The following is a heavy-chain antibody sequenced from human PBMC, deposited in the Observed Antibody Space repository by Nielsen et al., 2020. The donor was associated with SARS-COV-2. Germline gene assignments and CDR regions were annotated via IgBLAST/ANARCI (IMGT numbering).Heavy chain of an antibody. CDR3: ARRHMIPFGAGTYHFDF. Sequence: GGSLRLSCEASGYSFSSYWIAWVRQRPGKGLEWVGIIYPGDSETKYSPSFQGQVTMSVDKSLRTAYLQWRTLKASDTAMYYCARRHMIPFGAGTYHFDFWGQGTLVTVSS. V-gene: IGHV5-51*01. CDR1: GYSFSSYW. D-gene: IGHD3-16*01. J-gene: IGHJ4*02. CDR2: IYPGDSET.